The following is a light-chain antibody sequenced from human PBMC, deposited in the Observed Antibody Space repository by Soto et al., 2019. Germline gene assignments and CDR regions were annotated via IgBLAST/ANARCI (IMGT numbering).Light chain of an antibody. CDR1: QSISTW. Sequence: DIQMTQSPSTLSASVGDRVTITCRASQSISTWLSWYQQKPGRALKILIYKASSLDSELPSRFSGSGSGTEFTLTISSLQPNDFATYYCQQYDTYSPWSFGQGTKVEIK. CDR2: KAS. J-gene: IGKJ1*01. V-gene: IGKV1-5*03. CDR3: QQYDTYSPWS.